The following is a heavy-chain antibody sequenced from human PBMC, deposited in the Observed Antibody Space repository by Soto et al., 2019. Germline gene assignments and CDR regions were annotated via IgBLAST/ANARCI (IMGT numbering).Heavy chain of an antibody. V-gene: IGHV3-53*04. CDR2: IYSGGST. CDR1: GFTVSSNY. CDR3: ARGEWELLYAFDI. Sequence: EVPLVESGGGLVQPGGSLRLSCAASGFTVSSNYMSWVRQAPGKGLEWVSVIYSGGSTYYADSVKGRFTISRHNSKNTLYLQMNSLRAEDTAVYYCARGEWELLYAFDIWGQGTMVTVSS. D-gene: IGHD1-26*01. J-gene: IGHJ3*02.